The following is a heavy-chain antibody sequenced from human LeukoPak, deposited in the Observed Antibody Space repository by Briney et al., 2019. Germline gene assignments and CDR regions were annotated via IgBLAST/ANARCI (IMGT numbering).Heavy chain of an antibody. CDR3: ARGTIPVLGTNTFYP. J-gene: IGHJ5*02. CDR2: INPNTGTT. D-gene: IGHD1-1*01. Sequence: ASVKVSCKASGYTFSDYYIHWVRQAPGQGLEWMGWINPNTGTTKIPQRFQGRVTMNRDTSISSSYMYLKRLTYDDTAVYDCARGTIPVLGTNTFYPWGQRTLVTVS. CDR1: GYTFSDYY. V-gene: IGHV1-2*02.